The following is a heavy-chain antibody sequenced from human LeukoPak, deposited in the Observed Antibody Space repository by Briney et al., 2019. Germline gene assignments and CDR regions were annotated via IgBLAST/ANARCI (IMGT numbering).Heavy chain of an antibody. CDR3: ARDRRNCSSTSCYRYFDY. CDR2: INPNSGGT. Sequence: ASVKVSCKASGYTFTGYYMHWVRQAPGQGLEWMGWINPNSGGTNYAQKFQGRVTMTRDTSISTAYMELSRLRSDDTAVYYCARDRRNCSSTSCYRYFDYWGQGTLVTVSS. V-gene: IGHV1-2*02. CDR1: GYTFTGYY. J-gene: IGHJ4*02. D-gene: IGHD2-2*02.